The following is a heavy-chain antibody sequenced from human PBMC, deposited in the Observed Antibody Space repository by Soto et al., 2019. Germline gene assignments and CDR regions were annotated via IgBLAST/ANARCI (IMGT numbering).Heavy chain of an antibody. V-gene: IGHV1-2*04. CDR1: GYTFTGYY. Sequence: GASVKVSCKASGYTFTGYYMHWVRQAPGQGLEWMGWINPNSGGTNYAQKFQGWVTMTRDTSISTAYMELSRLRSDDTAVYYCARGYYDFWSCYYTDYYYYGMDVWGQGTTVTVSS. D-gene: IGHD3-3*01. J-gene: IGHJ6*02. CDR3: ARGYYDFWSCYYTDYYYYGMDV. CDR2: INPNSGGT.